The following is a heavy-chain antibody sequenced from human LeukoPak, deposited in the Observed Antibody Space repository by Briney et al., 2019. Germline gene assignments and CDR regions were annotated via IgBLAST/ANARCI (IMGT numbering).Heavy chain of an antibody. V-gene: IGHV3-23*01. CDR3: ASRTPIYDFWSGYYNDP. Sequence: GGSLRLSCAASGFTFSSYAMSWVRQAPGKGLEWVSAISGSGGSTYYADSVKGRFTISRDNSKNTLYLQMNSLRAEDTAVYYCASRTPIYDFWSGYYNDPWGQGTLVTVSS. CDR1: GFTFSSYA. D-gene: IGHD3-3*01. J-gene: IGHJ5*02. CDR2: ISGSGGST.